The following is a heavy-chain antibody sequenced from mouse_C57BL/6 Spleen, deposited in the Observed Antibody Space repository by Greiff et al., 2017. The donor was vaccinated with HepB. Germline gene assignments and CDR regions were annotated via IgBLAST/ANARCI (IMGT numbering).Heavy chain of an antibody. CDR2: IDPENGDT. J-gene: IGHJ4*01. CDR1: GFNIKDDY. D-gene: IGHD6-1*01. Sequence: EVQRVESGAELVRPGASVKLSCTASGFNIKDDYMHWVKQRPEQGLEWIGWIDPENGDTEYASKFQGKATITADTSSNTAYLQLSSLTSEDTAVYYCTPRDYAMDYWGQGTSVTVSS. CDR3: TPRDYAMDY. V-gene: IGHV14-4*01.